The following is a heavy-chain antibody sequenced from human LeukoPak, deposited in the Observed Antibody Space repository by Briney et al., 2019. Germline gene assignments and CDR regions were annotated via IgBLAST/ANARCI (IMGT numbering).Heavy chain of an antibody. CDR2: IYTSGST. D-gene: IGHD2-2*03. CDR3: ARGGYCSSTSCSAPNYSYYYLDV. CDR1: GGSISSGSYY. J-gene: IGHJ6*03. V-gene: IGHV4-61*02. Sequence: SETLSLTCTVSGGSISSGSYYWSWIRQPAGKGLEWIGRIYTSGSTNYNPSLKSRVTMSVDTSKNQFSLKLSSVTAADTAVYYCARGGYCSSTSCSAPNYSYYYLDVWGKGTTVTVSS.